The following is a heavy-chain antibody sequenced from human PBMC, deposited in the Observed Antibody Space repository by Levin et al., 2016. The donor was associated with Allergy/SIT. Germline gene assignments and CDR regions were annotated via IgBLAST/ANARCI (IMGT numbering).Heavy chain of an antibody. Sequence: WVRQAPGQGLEWMGWINPNSGGTNYAQKFQGRVTMTRDTSISTAYMELSRLRSDDTAVYYCASNTVGYYGMDVWGQGTTVTVSS. J-gene: IGHJ6*02. D-gene: IGHD2-21*01. V-gene: IGHV1-2*02. CDR2: INPNSGGT. CDR3: ASNTVGYYGMDV.